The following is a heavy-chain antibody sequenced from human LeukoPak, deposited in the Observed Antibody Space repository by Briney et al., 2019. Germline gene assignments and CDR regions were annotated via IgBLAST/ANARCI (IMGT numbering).Heavy chain of an antibody. CDR2: ISGSGGTT. CDR3: VTSRRTGTYLEGYFDL. V-gene: IGHV3-23*01. Sequence: PGGSLRLSCAASGFTFSSYAMSWGRQAPGKGLEWVSAISGSGGTTYYADSVKGRFTISRDNSKNTLHLQMNTLRAEDTAMFYCVTSRRTGTYLEGYFDLWGRGTLVTVSS. J-gene: IGHJ2*01. CDR1: GFTFSSYA. D-gene: IGHD1-26*01.